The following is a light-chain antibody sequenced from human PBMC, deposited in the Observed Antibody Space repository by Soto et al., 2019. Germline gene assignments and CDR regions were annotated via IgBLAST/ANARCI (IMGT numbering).Light chain of an antibody. J-gene: IGKJ1*01. CDR3: QHYNSYSEA. V-gene: IGKV1-5*03. CDR2: KAS. CDR1: QTIRSW. Sequence: DIQMTQSPSTLSGSVGDRVTITCRASQTIRSWLAWYQQKTGKAPKLLIYKASTLQSGVPSRFSGSGSGTEFTLTISILQPDYFASYYCQHYNSYSEAVGQGTKVDSK.